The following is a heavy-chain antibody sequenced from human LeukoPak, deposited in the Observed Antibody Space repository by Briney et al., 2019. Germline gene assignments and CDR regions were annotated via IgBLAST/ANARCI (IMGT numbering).Heavy chain of an antibody. V-gene: IGHV3-74*01. J-gene: IGHJ5*02. CDR1: GFTFSSYW. CDR3: AGDAERRFDWFDP. Sequence: GGSLRLSCAASGFTFSSYWMHWVRQAPGKGLVWVSRINSDGSSTSYADSVKGRFTISRDNAKYTLYLQMNSLRAEDTAVYYCAGDAERRFDWFDPWGQGTLVTVPS. CDR2: INSDGSST. D-gene: IGHD1-1*01.